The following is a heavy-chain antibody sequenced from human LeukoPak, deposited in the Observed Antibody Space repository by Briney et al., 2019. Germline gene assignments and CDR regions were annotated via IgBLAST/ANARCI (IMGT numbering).Heavy chain of an antibody. D-gene: IGHD2/OR15-2a*01. CDR3: AKELSGFWYFDY. CDR1: GFTFSSYG. Sequence: GRSLRLSCAASGFTFSSYGMHWVRQAPGKGLEWVAVIPYDGSNKYYADSVKGRFTISRDNSKNTLYLQMNSLRAEDTAVYYCAKELSGFWYFDYWGQGTLVTVSS. V-gene: IGHV3-30*18. J-gene: IGHJ4*02. CDR2: IPYDGSNK.